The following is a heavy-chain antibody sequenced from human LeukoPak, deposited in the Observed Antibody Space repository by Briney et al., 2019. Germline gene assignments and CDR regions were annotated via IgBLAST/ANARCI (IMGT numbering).Heavy chain of an antibody. CDR3: AREARYSGYDYLFDY. D-gene: IGHD5-12*01. V-gene: IGHV1-69*13. CDR2: IIPIFGTA. Sequence: SVKVSCKASGGTFSSYAISWVRQAPGQGLEWMGGIIPIFGTANYAQKFQGRVTITADESTSTAYMELSSLRAEDTAVYYCAREARYSGYDYLFDYWGQGTLVTVSS. J-gene: IGHJ4*02. CDR1: GGTFSSYA.